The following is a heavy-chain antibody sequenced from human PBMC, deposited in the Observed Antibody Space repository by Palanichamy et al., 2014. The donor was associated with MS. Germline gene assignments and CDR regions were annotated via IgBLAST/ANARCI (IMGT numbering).Heavy chain of an antibody. Sequence: QVQLVQSGAEVKKPGSSVNVSVQGFWRHLQQLCNHLGATGPGHGLEWMEGXPYLGTAKYAQRFQGRVTITADESTSTAYMELTNLISEDTGVYYCAGRLGDFWSGYLPFWGQGSLVTVSS. V-gene: IGHV1-69*01. CDR2: XPYLGTA. D-gene: IGHD3-3*01. CDR1: RHLQQLC. CDR3: AGRLGDFWSGYLPF. J-gene: IGHJ4*02.